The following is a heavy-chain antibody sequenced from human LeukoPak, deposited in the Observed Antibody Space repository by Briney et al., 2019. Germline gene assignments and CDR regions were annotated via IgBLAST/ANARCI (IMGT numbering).Heavy chain of an antibody. Sequence: PSETLSLTCAVSGGSFSGYYWSWIRQPPGKGLEWIGEMNESGGTTYNPSLKSRVTISVDTSKSQFSLKLSPVTAADTAVYYCARGLRAARLASWGQGTLVTVSS. CDR3: ARGLRAARLAS. CDR2: MNESGGT. J-gene: IGHJ5*02. CDR1: GGSFSGYY. V-gene: IGHV4-34*01. D-gene: IGHD6-6*01.